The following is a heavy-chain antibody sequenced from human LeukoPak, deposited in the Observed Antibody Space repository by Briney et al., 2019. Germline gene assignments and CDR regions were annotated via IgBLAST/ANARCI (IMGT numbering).Heavy chain of an antibody. CDR2: LSSDGNIE. D-gene: IGHD3-10*01. V-gene: IGHV3-30*18. Sequence: GRSLRLSCAASGFTFSTYATHCVRQAPGKGLEWVAVLSSDGNIEHYADSVKGRFTISRDNSKNTLNLQMNSLRAEDTAIYYCAKDGRIWFGEFIDSWGQGTLVTVSS. CDR3: AKDGRIWFGEFIDS. J-gene: IGHJ4*02. CDR1: GFTFSTYA.